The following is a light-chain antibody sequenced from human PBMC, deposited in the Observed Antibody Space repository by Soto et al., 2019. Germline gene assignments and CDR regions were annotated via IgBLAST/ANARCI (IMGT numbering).Light chain of an antibody. CDR3: HQYTSYPCT. V-gene: IGKV1-5*03. CDR1: QSINTW. Sequence: DIQTTQSPSTLSASVGDRVTITCRASQSINTWLAWYQQKPGKAPKLLIYKASSLESGVPSRFSGSGSGTEFTLTISSLQPDDFASYYCHQYTSYPCTFGQGTKVEIK. CDR2: KAS. J-gene: IGKJ1*01.